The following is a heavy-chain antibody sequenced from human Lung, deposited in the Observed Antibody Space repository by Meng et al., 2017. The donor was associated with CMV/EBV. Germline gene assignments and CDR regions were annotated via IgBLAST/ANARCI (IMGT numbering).Heavy chain of an antibody. Sequence: GESXKISCAASGFTFSSYAMHWVRQAPGKGLEWVAVISYDGSNKYYADSVKGRFTISRDNSKNTLYLQMNSLRAEDTAVYYCARVNIVVVPAAPLDVWGQGNTVNVSS. J-gene: IGHJ6*02. V-gene: IGHV3-30-3*01. CDR1: GFTFSSYA. CDR2: ISYDGSNK. D-gene: IGHD2-2*01. CDR3: ARVNIVVVPAAPLDV.